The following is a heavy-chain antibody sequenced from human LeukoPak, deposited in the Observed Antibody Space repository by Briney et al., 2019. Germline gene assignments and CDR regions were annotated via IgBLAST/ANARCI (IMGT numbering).Heavy chain of an antibody. CDR3: ARASGYCTNGVCPEDY. D-gene: IGHD2-8*01. Sequence: PSGTLSLTCAVYGGSFSGYYWSWIRQPPGKGLEWIGEINHSGSTNYNPSLKSRVTISVDTSKNQFSLKLSSVTAADTAVYYCARASGYCTNGVCPEDYWGQGTLVTVSS. J-gene: IGHJ4*02. CDR2: INHSGST. V-gene: IGHV4-34*01. CDR1: GGSFSGYY.